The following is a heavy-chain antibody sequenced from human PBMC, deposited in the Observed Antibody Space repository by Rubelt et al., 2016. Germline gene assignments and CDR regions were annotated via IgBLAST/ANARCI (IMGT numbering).Heavy chain of an antibody. CDR1: GYTFSNYG. Sequence: QVQLVQSGAEVKKPGASVKVSCKASGYTFSNYGISWVRQAPGQGLQWMGWISAYNGNTKYAQNLQGRVTMTKDTSTGTAYMELGSLRSDDTAVYYCARRVTSGWHQNDCWGQGTRVTVSS. CDR3: ARRVTSGWHQNDC. J-gene: IGHJ4*02. V-gene: IGHV1-18*01. D-gene: IGHD6-19*01. CDR2: ISAYNGNT.